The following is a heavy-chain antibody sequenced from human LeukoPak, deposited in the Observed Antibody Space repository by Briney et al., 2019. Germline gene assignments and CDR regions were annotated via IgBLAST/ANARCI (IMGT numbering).Heavy chain of an antibody. CDR3: AREKGPYYYYYMDV. Sequence: SETLSLTCTVSGGSISSYYWSWIRQPAGKGLEWIGRIYTSGSTNYNPSLKSRVPMSVDTSKNQFSLKLSSVTAADTAVYYCAREKGPYYYYYMDVWDKGTTVTVSS. CDR1: GGSISSYY. V-gene: IGHV4-4*07. J-gene: IGHJ6*03. CDR2: IYTSGST.